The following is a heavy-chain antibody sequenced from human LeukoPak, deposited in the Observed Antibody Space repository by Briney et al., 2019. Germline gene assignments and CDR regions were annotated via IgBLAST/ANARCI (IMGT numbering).Heavy chain of an antibody. V-gene: IGHV1-18*01. CDR1: GYTFTSYG. J-gene: IGHJ4*02. CDR2: ISAYNGNT. D-gene: IGHD6-13*01. Sequence: ASVKVSCKASGYTFTSYGISWVRQAPGQGLEWMGWISAYNGNTNYAQKLQGRVTMTTDTPTSTAYMELRSLRSDDTAVYYCARVPAAAGTVFLDYWGQGTLVTVSS. CDR3: ARVPAAAGTVFLDY.